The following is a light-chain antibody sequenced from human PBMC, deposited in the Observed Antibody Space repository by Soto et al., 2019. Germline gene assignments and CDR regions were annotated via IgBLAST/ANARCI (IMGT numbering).Light chain of an antibody. V-gene: IGKV3-20*01. Sequence: EIVLTQSPGTLSLSPGERAPLSCRASQSVSSSYLAWYQQKPGQAPRLLIYGASSRATGIPDRFSGSGAGTDFTLTISRLEPEDFAVYYCQQYVSSPPITFGQGTRLEIK. CDR3: QQYVSSPPIT. CDR2: GAS. J-gene: IGKJ5*01. CDR1: QSVSSSY.